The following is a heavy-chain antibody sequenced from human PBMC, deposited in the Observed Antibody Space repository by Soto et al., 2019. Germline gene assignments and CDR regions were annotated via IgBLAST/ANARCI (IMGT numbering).Heavy chain of an antibody. D-gene: IGHD6-6*01. Sequence: QVQLQQWGAGLLKPSETLSLTCAVYCGSFSGYYWSWIRQPPGKGLEWIGEINHSGSTNYNPSLKSRVTMSVDPSKNPFSLRLSSVTAADTAVYYCARTSRFDCWGQGTLVTVSS. CDR3: ARTSRFDC. CDR2: INHSGST. V-gene: IGHV4-34*01. J-gene: IGHJ4*02. CDR1: CGSFSGYY.